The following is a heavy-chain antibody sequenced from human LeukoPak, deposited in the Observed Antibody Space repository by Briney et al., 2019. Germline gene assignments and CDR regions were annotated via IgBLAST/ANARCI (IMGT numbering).Heavy chain of an antibody. J-gene: IGHJ4*02. V-gene: IGHV3-21*01. Sequence: PGGSLRLSCAASGFTFSSYSINWVRQAPGKGLEWVSSISSGSGYIYYADSVKGRFTISRDDAKSSLYLQMNSLGADDTAVYYCARDGWPGSSYYRPFDYWGQGTLVTVSS. CDR1: GFTFSSYS. D-gene: IGHD6-13*01. CDR2: ISSGSGYI. CDR3: ARDGWPGSSYYRPFDY.